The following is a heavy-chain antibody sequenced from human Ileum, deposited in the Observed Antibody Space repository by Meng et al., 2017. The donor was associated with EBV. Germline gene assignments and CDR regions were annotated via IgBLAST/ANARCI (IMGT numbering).Heavy chain of an antibody. CDR1: GDSISNSDYY. V-gene: IGHV4-39*07. CDR2: IYRSGST. Sequence: QPPLEGAGPGPVEPSETLSLTRTVSGDSISNSDYYWDWIRQSPGKGLEWIASIYRSGSTYYDPSLKSRVTISLDTSKNQFSLKLSSVTAADTAVYYCARDPAYPRGLFDSWGQGTLVTVSS. D-gene: IGHD3-10*01. CDR3: ARDPAYPRGLFDS. J-gene: IGHJ4*02.